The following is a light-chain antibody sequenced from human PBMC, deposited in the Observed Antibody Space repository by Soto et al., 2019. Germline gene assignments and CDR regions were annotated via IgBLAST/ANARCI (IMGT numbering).Light chain of an antibody. V-gene: IGKV1-13*02. Sequence: AIPLTQSPSSLSASVGDRVTITCRASQDIRGALAWYQQKPGKAPKILLYDVSTLESGVPSRFSGSGSGTDFTLTISSLQPVDFATYYCQQFNSYPITFDQGTRLEIK. CDR1: QDIRGA. CDR3: QQFNSYPIT. CDR2: DVS. J-gene: IGKJ5*01.